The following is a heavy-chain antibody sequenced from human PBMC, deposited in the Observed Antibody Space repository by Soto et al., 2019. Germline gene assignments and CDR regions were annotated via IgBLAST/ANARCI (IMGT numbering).Heavy chain of an antibody. CDR2: IIPIFGTA. Sequence: VSCKASGGTFSSYAISWVRQAPGQGLEWMGGIIPIFGTANYAQKFQGRVTITADESTSTAYMELSSLRSEDTAVYYCASGLGYSNYYGMDVWGQGTTVTVSS. D-gene: IGHD4-4*01. CDR1: GGTFSSYA. J-gene: IGHJ6*02. V-gene: IGHV1-69*01. CDR3: ASGLGYSNYYGMDV.